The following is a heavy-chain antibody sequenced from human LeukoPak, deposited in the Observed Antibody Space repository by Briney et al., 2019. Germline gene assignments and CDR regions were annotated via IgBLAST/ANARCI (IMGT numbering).Heavy chain of an antibody. CDR3: ARVLGGSTHTFYGKDV. D-gene: IGHD1-26*01. J-gene: IGHJ6*02. V-gene: IGHV3-74*01. CDR1: GFTFSSYW. CDR2: INSDGSRT. Sequence: GGSLRLSCAASGFTFSSYWMHWVRQGPGKGLVWVSLINSDGSRTSYADSVKGRFTVSRDTAKNTLYLQMNSLRAEDTAVYYCARVLGGSTHTFYGKDVWGQGTTVSVSS.